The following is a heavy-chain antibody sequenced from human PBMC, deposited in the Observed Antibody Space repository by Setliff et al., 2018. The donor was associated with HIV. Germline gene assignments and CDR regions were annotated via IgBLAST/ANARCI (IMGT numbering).Heavy chain of an antibody. Sequence: PSETLSLTCTVSNVSIESYYWSWIRQPAGRALEWIGRIYSSGRTNYNPSLKSRIKMSIDTPKNQFSLKLSSVTAADTAVYFCARDPYCSGDGCFRYYQHWGRGTPVTVS. CDR1: NVSIESYY. CDR2: IYSSGRT. D-gene: IGHD2-15*01. J-gene: IGHJ1*01. V-gene: IGHV4-4*07. CDR3: ARDPYCSGDGCFRYYQH.